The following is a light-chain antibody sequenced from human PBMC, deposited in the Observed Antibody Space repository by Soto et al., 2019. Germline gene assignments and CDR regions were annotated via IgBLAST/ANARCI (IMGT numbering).Light chain of an antibody. CDR1: SNDVGAYDY. J-gene: IGLJ1*01. V-gene: IGLV2-8*01. CDR3: SSFAGSNTFPYV. CDR2: EIN. Sequence: QSVLTQPPSASGSPGQSVTISCTGTSNDVGAYDYVSWYQQHPGKAPKLMIYEINKRPSGVPDRFSGSKSGNTASLTVSGLQAEDEADYYCSSFAGSNTFPYVFGTGTKV.